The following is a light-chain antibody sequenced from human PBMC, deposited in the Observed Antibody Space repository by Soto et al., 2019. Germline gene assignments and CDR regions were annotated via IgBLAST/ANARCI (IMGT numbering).Light chain of an antibody. CDR2: EVS. CDR1: SSDVGGYNY. J-gene: IGLJ1*01. V-gene: IGLV2-14*01. CDR3: SSYTRSSTGGYV. Sequence: QSALTQPASVSGSPGQSITISCTGTSSDVGGYNYVSWYQQHPGKAPKLMIYEVSNRPSGVSNRFSGSKSGNTASLTISGLQAEDEADYYCSSYTRSSTGGYVFGTGTKVTVL.